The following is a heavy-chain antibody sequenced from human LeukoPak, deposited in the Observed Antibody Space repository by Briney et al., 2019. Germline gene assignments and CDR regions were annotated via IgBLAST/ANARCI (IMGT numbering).Heavy chain of an antibody. CDR1: GFTFTDYS. J-gene: IGHJ4*02. Sequence: TGGSLRLSCAASGFTFTDYSMSWVRQAPGKGLEWVANIKQDGSEKYYVDSVKGRFTISRDNAKNSLYLQMNSLRAEDTAVYYCARGYNYGTFWGQGTLVTVSS. CDR3: ARGYNYGTF. D-gene: IGHD5-18*01. V-gene: IGHV3-7*04. CDR2: IKQDGSEK.